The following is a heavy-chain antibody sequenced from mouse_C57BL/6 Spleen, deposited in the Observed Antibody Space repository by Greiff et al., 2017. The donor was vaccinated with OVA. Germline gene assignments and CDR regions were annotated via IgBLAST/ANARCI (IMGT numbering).Heavy chain of an antibody. Sequence: QVQLQQSGPALVKPGASVTISCKASGYAFSSSWMNWVTQRPGKGLEWIGRISPGAGATNYNGKFKGKATLTADKSSSTAYMQRSSLTSEDAAGDVCARDDSNYHFDDWGQGTTLTGSA. CDR1: GYAFSSSW. CDR2: ISPGAGAT. CDR3: ARDDSNYHFDD. J-gene: IGHJ2*01. D-gene: IGHD2-5*01. V-gene: IGHV1-82*01.